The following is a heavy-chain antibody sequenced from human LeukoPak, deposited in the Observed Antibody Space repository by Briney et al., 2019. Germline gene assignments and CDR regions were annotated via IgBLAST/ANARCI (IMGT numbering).Heavy chain of an antibody. CDR3: ARMTYYYMDV. CDR1: GFTFSDHY. J-gene: IGHJ6*03. CDR2: ISSSGSTI. V-gene: IGHV3-11*04. Sequence: GGSLRLSCAASGFTFSDHYMDWVRQAPGKGLEWVSYISSSGSTIYYADSVKGRFTISRDNAENSLYLQMNSLRAEDTAVYYCARMTYYYMDVWGKGTTVTISS.